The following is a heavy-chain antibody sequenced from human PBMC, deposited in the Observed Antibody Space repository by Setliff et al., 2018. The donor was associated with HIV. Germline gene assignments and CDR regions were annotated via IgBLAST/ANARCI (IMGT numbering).Heavy chain of an antibody. D-gene: IGHD3-3*01. Sequence: PSETLSLTCAVSGYSISSGYHWGWIRQPPGKGLEWIGSIYHSGSTYYNPSLKSRVTLSVGTSKRQFFLNLSSATTADTAMYYCVRPSFGIGGGSMFDSWGQGIVVTVSS. V-gene: IGHV4-38-2*01. CDR2: IYHSGST. J-gene: IGHJ4*02. CDR1: GYSISSGYH. CDR3: VRPSFGIGGGSMFDS.